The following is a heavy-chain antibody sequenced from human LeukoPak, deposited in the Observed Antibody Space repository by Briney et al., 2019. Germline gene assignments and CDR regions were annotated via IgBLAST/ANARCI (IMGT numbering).Heavy chain of an antibody. Sequence: PGGSLRLSCAASGFTFDDYAMHWVRQAPGKGLEWVSLISGDGGSTYYADSVKGRFAISRDNSKNSLYLQMNSLRTEDTALYYCAKDYDYSDPNTWFDPWGQGTLVTVSS. J-gene: IGHJ5*02. CDR2: ISGDGGST. D-gene: IGHD4-17*01. CDR3: AKDYDYSDPNTWFDP. V-gene: IGHV3-43*02. CDR1: GFTFDDYA.